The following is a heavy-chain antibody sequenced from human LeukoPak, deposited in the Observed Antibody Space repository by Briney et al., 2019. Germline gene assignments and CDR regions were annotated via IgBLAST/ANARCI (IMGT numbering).Heavy chain of an antibody. V-gene: IGHV3-9*01. CDR1: GFTFDDYA. D-gene: IGHD3-10*01. Sequence: PGGSLRLSCAASGFTFDDYAMHWVRQAPGKGLEWVSGISWNSGSIGYADSVKGRFTISRDNAKNSLYLQMNSLRAEDTALYYCAKSRHESTLLPGVRGVIGWFDPWGQGNLVTVSS. J-gene: IGHJ5*02. CDR3: AKSRHESTLLPGVRGVIGWFDP. CDR2: ISWNSGSI.